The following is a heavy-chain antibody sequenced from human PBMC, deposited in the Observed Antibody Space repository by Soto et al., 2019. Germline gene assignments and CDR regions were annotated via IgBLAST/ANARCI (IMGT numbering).Heavy chain of an antibody. CDR3: ARDSSRYYYGSGFHMGAFDI. CDR2: ISGSGGST. J-gene: IGHJ3*02. Sequence: PGGSLRLSCAASGFTFSSYRMHWVRQAPGKGLVWVSAISGSGGSTYYADSVKGRFAISRDNSRNTLFLQMDSLRAEDTAVYYCARDSSRYYYGSGFHMGAFDIWGQGTMVTVSS. D-gene: IGHD3-10*01. CDR1: GFTFSSYR. V-gene: IGHV3-23*01.